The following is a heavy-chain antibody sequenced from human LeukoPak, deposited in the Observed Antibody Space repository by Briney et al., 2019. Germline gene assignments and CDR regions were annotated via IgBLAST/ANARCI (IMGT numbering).Heavy chain of an antibody. Sequence: SSETLSLTCAVYGGSFSGYYWSWIRQPPGKGLEWIGEINHSGSTNYNPSLKNRVTISVDTSKNQFSLKLSSVTAADTAVYYCASYLSAVFDYWGQGTLVTVSS. CDR2: INHSGST. D-gene: IGHD2/OR15-2a*01. CDR1: GGSFSGYY. CDR3: ASYLSAVFDY. V-gene: IGHV4-34*01. J-gene: IGHJ4*02.